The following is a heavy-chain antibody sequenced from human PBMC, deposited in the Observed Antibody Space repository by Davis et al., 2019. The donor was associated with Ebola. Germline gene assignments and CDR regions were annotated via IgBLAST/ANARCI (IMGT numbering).Heavy chain of an antibody. J-gene: IGHJ6*02. D-gene: IGHD6-25*01. CDR2: INAGIGNT. CDR3: AREGAAQYYYGMDV. Sequence: ASVKVSCKASGYTFTTYTLHWVRQAPGQRLECMGWINAGIGNTKYSQNFQGRVTITRDTSASTVYMELSSLRSEDTAVYYCAREGAAQYYYGMDVWGQGTTVTVSS. V-gene: IGHV1-3*01. CDR1: GYTFTTYT.